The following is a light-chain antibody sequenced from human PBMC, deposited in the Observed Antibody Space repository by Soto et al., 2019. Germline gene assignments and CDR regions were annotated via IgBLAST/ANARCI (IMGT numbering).Light chain of an antibody. V-gene: IGLV8-61*01. CDR3: VLYMGSGISV. CDR1: SGSVSTSYH. CDR2: NTN. J-gene: IGLJ3*02. Sequence: QTVVTQEPSFSVSLGGTVTLTCALSSGSVSTSYHPSWYQQTPGQAPRTLIYNTNSRSSGVPDRFSGSILGNKAALTITGAQADDESDYYCVLYMGSGISVFGGGTNLTVL.